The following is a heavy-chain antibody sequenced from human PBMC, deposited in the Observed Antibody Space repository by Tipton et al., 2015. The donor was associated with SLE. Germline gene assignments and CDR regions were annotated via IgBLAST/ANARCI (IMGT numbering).Heavy chain of an antibody. CDR1: GGSISSGGYY. V-gene: IGHV4-31*03. J-gene: IGHJ4*02. D-gene: IGHD6-6*01. CDR2: IYYSGST. Sequence: TLSLTCTVSGGSISSGGYYWSWIRQHPGKGLEWIGYIYYSGSTYYNPSLKSRVTISVDTSKNQFSLKLSSVTAADTAVYYCAILEYSSSSAPFDYWGQGTLVTVSS. CDR3: AILEYSSSSAPFDY.